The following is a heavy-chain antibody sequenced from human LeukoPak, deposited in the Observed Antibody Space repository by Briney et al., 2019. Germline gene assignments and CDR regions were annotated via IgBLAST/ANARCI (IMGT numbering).Heavy chain of an antibody. V-gene: IGHV4-39*01. Sequence: SETLSLTCTVSGGSVSSNTYYWGWIRQPPGKGLEWIASIYYSGDAYYNPSLKSRVTISVDTSKNQFSLKLSSVTAADTAVYYCASSLVATILPHYYYYMDVWGKGTTVTVSS. J-gene: IGHJ6*03. CDR3: ASSLVATILPHYYYYMDV. CDR1: GGSVSSNTYY. CDR2: IYYSGDA. D-gene: IGHD5-12*01.